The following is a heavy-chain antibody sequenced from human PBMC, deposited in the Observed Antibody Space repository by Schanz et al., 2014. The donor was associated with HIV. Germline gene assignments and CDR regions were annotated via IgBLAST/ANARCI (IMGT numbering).Heavy chain of an antibody. Sequence: EVQLVESGGGLVQAGGSLRLSCEASGFTFGSYWMTWVRQAPGKGLEWVSSISGGSGSTFYADSVKGRITISRVNSKNTLYLQMNSLRAEDTAIYYCAKTSITLGMDVWGQGTTVTVSS. CDR1: GFTFGSYW. CDR2: ISGGSGST. J-gene: IGHJ6*02. CDR3: AKTSITLGMDV. V-gene: IGHV3-23*04. D-gene: IGHD1-20*01.